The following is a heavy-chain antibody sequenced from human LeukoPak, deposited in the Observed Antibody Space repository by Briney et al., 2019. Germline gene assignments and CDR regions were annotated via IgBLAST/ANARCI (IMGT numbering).Heavy chain of an antibody. D-gene: IGHD6-19*01. Sequence: GGSLRLSCAASGFTFSSYEMNWVRQAPGKGLEWVSYISGGSSFIYYVDSVKGRFTISRDNAKNSLCLQMNSLRAEDTAVYYCARDLGYSSGPDYWGQGTRVTVSS. CDR1: GFTFSSYE. J-gene: IGHJ4*02. V-gene: IGHV3-21*05. CDR3: ARDLGYSSGPDY. CDR2: ISGGSSFI.